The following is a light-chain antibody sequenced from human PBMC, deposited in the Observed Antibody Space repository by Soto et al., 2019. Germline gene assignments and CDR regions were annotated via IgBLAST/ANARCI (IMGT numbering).Light chain of an antibody. J-gene: IGKJ1*01. CDR1: QGITTY. CDR3: QKYNSAHSWT. CDR2: GAS. V-gene: IGKV1-27*01. Sequence: DVQMTQSPSSLSASVGDRVTITCRASQGITTYLAWYQQKAGKPPQLLIYGASFLGSGVPSRFSGSGSGTDFTLTISSLQPEDVGTYYCQKYNSAHSWTFGQGTKVQI.